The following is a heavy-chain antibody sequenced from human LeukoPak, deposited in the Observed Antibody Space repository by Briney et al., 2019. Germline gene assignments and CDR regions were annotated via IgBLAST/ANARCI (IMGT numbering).Heavy chain of an antibody. D-gene: IGHD2-15*01. J-gene: IGHJ3*02. CDR2: IYYSGST. Sequence: SETLSLTCTVSGGSISSSSYYWGWIRQPPGKGLEWIGSIYYSGSTYYNPSLKSRVTISVDTSKNQFSLKLSSVTAADTAVYYCAAMGVVVVAATEPDDAFDIWGQGTMVTVSS. CDR1: GGSISSSSYY. V-gene: IGHV4-39*07. CDR3: AAMGVVVVAATEPDDAFDI.